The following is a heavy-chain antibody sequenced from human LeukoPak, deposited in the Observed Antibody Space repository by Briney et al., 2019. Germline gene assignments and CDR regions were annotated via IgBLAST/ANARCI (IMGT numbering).Heavy chain of an antibody. CDR1: GFTFSTYA. V-gene: IGHV3-23*01. D-gene: IGHD3-22*01. CDR3: AKGEGNYYDSSGYYNYFDY. J-gene: IGHJ4*02. Sequence: GGSLRLSCAASGFTFSTYAMSWVRQAPGKGLEWVSTISGSGASTYYADSVKGRFTISRDNSKNTLFLQMNSLRAEDTAVYHCAKGEGNYYDSSGYYNYFDYWGQGTLVTVSS. CDR2: ISGSGAST.